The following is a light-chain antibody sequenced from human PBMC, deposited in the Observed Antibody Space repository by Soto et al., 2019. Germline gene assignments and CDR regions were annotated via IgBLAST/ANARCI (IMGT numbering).Light chain of an antibody. Sequence: EIVLTQSPATLSLSPGERATLSCGASQSVSIRYLAWYQQKPGLAPRLLIYDASSRATGIPDRFSGSGSGTDFTLTISRLEPEDFAVYYCQQYGSSPWTFGQGTRVEIK. CDR3: QQYGSSPWT. CDR2: DAS. J-gene: IGKJ1*01. V-gene: IGKV3D-20*01. CDR1: QSVSIRY.